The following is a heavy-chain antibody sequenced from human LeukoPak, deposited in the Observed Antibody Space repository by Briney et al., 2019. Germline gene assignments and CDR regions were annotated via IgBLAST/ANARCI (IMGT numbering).Heavy chain of an antibody. J-gene: IGHJ4*02. CDR2: IYYSGST. CDR1: GGSVSSGSYY. CDR3: ARGYSGSYQVDY. D-gene: IGHD1-26*01. Sequence: SETLSLTCTVSGGSVSSGSYYWSWIRQPPGKGLEWIGYIYYSGSTNYNPSLKSRVTISVDTSKNQFSLKLSSVTAADTAVYYCARGYSGSYQVDYWGQGTLVTVSS. V-gene: IGHV4-61*01.